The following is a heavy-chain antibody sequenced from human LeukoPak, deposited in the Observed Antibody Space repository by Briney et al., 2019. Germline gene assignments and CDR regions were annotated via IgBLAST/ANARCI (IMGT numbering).Heavy chain of an antibody. V-gene: IGHV4-59*08. J-gene: IGHJ4*02. Sequence: PSETLSLTCTVSGGSISSYYWSWIRQPPGKGLEWIGYIYYSGSTNYNPSLKSRVTISVDTSKNQFSLKLSSVTAADTAVYYCARHKAAEKLGFDYWGQGTLVTVSS. CDR3: ARHKAAEKLGFDY. D-gene: IGHD7-27*01. CDR2: IYYSGST. CDR1: GGSISSYY.